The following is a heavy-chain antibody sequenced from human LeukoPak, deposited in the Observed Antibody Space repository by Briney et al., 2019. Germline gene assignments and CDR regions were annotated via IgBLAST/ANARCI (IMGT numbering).Heavy chain of an antibody. CDR1: KFTFSSYT. V-gene: IGHV3-48*02. D-gene: IGHD2-2*03. CDR2: ISSGSSTI. Sequence: GGSLRLSCEASKFTFSSYTMNWVRQAPGKGLEWISYISSGSSTIYYADSVKGRFTISRDNAKNSLYLQMDSLRDEDTAVYYCARGPPGYCGGTSCLFDYWGQGTLVTVSS. CDR3: ARGPPGYCGGTSCLFDY. J-gene: IGHJ4*02.